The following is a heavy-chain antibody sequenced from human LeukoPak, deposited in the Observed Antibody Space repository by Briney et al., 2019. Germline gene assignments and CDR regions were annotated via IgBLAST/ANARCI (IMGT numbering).Heavy chain of an antibody. Sequence: PGGSLRLSCAASGFTFSSYAMSWVRQAPGKGLEWVSAISGSGGSTYYADSVQGRFTTSRDNSKTTLYLQMNSLRAEDTAVYYCAKDLAGLFGXYXYXMXXWGKXXTV. CDR3: AKDLAGLFGXYXYXMXX. CDR2: ISGSGGST. J-gene: IGHJ6*03. V-gene: IGHV3-23*01. CDR1: GFTFSSYA. D-gene: IGHD2-21*01.